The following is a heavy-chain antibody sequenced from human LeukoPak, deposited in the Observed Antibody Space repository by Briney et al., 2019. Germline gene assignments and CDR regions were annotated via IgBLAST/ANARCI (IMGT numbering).Heavy chain of an antibody. J-gene: IGHJ3*02. Sequence: GESLKISCKGSGYSFTTYWIGWVRQMPGKGLEWMGIIYPGDSDTRYSPSFQGQVTISADKSISTAYLQWSSLKASDTATYYCAGRLPMTTSRAFDIWGQGTMVTVSS. D-gene: IGHD2/OR15-2a*01. V-gene: IGHV5-51*01. CDR3: AGRLPMTTSRAFDI. CDR1: GYSFTTYW. CDR2: IYPGDSDT.